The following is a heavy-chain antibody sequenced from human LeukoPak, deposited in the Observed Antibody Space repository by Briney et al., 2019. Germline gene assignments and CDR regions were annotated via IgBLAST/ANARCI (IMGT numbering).Heavy chain of an antibody. CDR1: GGSFSGYX. CDR3: ARGGRAKDI. V-gene: IGHV4-34*01. J-gene: IGHJ3*02. D-gene: IGHD4/OR15-4a*01. CDR2: INHSGST. Sequence: SETLSPTCAVYGGSFSGYXXXXXRQPPGKRLEWIGEINHSGSTNXXPSLKSRVTISXXTSKNQFSLKLSSVTAADTAVYYCARGGRAKDIWGQGTMVTVSS.